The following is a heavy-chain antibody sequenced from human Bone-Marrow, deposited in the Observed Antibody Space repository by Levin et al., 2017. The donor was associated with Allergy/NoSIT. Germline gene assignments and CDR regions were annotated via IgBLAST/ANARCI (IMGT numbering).Heavy chain of an antibody. CDR3: ARETSGWLLQDSNWFDP. J-gene: IGHJ5*02. CDR2: ISSSSSTI. Sequence: PGGSLRLSCAASGFTFSSYSMNWVRQAPGKGLEWVSYISSSSSTIYYADSVKGRFTISRDNAKNSLYLQMNSLRAEDTAVYYCARETSGWLLQDSNWFDPWGQGTLVTVSS. V-gene: IGHV3-48*01. D-gene: IGHD3-22*01. CDR1: GFTFSSYS.